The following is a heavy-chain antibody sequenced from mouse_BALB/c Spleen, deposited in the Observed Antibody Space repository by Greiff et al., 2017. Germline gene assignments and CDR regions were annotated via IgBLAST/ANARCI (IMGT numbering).Heavy chain of an antibody. Sequence: EVQLQQSGPELVKPGASVKISCKASGYSFTGYYMHWVKQSHVKSLEWIGRINPYNGATSYNQNFKDKASLTVDKSSSTAYMELHSLTSEDSAVYYCARSFDYGSTAWFAYWGQGTLVTVSA. V-gene: IGHV1-26*01. CDR3: ARSFDYGSTAWFAY. D-gene: IGHD1-1*01. CDR2: INPYNGAT. CDR1: GYSFTGYY. J-gene: IGHJ3*01.